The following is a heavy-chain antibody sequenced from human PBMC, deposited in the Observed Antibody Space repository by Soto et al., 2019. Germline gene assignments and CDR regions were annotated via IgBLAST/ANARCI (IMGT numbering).Heavy chain of an antibody. V-gene: IGHV3-21*01. CDR2: ISSSSSYI. CDR1: GFTFSSYS. J-gene: IGHJ4*02. D-gene: IGHD6-19*01. CDR3: ARGYIAVAGWGFDY. Sequence: EVQLVESGGGLVKPGGSLRLSCAASGFTFSSYSMNWVRQAPGKGLEWVSSISSSSSYIYYADSVKGRFTISRDNAKNSLYLQMNSLRAEDRAVYYCARGYIAVAGWGFDYWGQGTLVTVSS.